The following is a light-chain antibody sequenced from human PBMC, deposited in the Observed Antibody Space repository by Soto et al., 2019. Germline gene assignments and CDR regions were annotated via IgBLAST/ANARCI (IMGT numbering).Light chain of an antibody. CDR2: GAS. V-gene: IGKV3-15*01. CDR3: QQNYNWPRT. J-gene: IGKJ1*01. Sequence: EIVMTQSPATLSVSPGERVTLSCRASQSVSSHLVWYQQRPGQAPRLLIYGASTRATDIPVRFSGSGSVTEFTLTITSLQSEDVAVYYCQQNYNWPRTFGQGTKVEIK. CDR1: QSVSSH.